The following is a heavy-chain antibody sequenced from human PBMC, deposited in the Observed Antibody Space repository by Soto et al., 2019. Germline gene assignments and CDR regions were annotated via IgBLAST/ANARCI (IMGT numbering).Heavy chain of an antibody. J-gene: IGHJ3*02. CDR2: IYHSGST. D-gene: IGHD3-3*01. CDR3: ARGGRERGSRLRFLEWLFAGDI. CDR1: GGSISSSNW. Sequence: PSETLSLTCAVSGGSISSSNWWSWVRQPPGKGLEWIGEIYHSGSTNYNPSLKSRVTISVDKSKNQFSLKLSSVTAADTAVYYCARGGRERGSRLRFLEWLFAGDIWGQGTMVTVSS. V-gene: IGHV4-4*02.